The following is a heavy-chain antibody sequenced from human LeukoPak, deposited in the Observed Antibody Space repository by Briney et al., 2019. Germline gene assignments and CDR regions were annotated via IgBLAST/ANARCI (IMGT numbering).Heavy chain of an antibody. Sequence: GGSLRLSCAASGLSFRTFAMSWVRQAPGKGLEWVSVIYSGGSTYYADSVKGRFTISRDNSKNTLYLQMNSLRAEDTAVYYCARESFSAYYGSGSFDVWGKGTTVTVSS. CDR3: ARESFSAYYGSGSFDV. V-gene: IGHV3-66*02. D-gene: IGHD3-10*01. CDR1: GLSFRTFA. CDR2: IYSGGST. J-gene: IGHJ6*04.